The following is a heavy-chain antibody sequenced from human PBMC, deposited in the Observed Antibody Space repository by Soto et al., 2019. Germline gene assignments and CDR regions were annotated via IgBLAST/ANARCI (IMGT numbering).Heavy chain of an antibody. CDR3: ARGLSGTLNY. Sequence: GGSLRLSCAASGFTFSSCSMNWVRQAPGKGLEWVSSISSSSSYIYYADSVKGRFTISRDNAKNSLYLQMNSLRAEDTAVYYCARGLSGTLNYWGQGTLVNVSS. J-gene: IGHJ4*02. CDR1: GFTFSSCS. V-gene: IGHV3-21*01. D-gene: IGHD1-1*01. CDR2: ISSSSSYI.